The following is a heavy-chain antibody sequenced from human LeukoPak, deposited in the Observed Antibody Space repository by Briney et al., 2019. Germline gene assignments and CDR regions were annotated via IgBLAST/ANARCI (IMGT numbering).Heavy chain of an antibody. J-gene: IGHJ4*02. D-gene: IGHD5-24*01. V-gene: IGHV3-74*01. Sequence: GGSLRLSCAVSGFTFSGHWMFWVRQAPGKGLVWVSSTNSDGSSTGYTDSVKGRFTVSRDNSKNTLYLQMNGLRAEDTGDYCARARWYSSDYWGQGTLVTVSS. CDR1: GFTFSGHW. CDR2: TNSDGSST. CDR3: ARARWYSSDY.